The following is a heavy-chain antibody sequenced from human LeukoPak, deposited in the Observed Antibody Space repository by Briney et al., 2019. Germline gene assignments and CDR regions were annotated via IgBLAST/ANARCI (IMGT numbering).Heavy chain of an antibody. CDR3: ARAGGLRIAVAPIDC. J-gene: IGHJ4*02. CDR1: GFTISSNY. D-gene: IGHD6-19*01. Sequence: GGSLRLSCAASGFTISSNYMSWVRQAPGKGLEWVSVIYSGGGTFYADSVKGRFTISRDSSKNTLYLQMNSLRAEDTAVYYCARAGGLRIAVAPIDCWGQGTLVTVSS. CDR2: IYSGGGT. V-gene: IGHV3-53*01.